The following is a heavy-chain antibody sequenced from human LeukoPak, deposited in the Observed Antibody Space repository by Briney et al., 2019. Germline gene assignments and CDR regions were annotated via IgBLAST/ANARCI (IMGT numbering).Heavy chain of an antibody. V-gene: IGHV3-23*01. CDR3: AKGRTVGASYRYFDL. J-gene: IGHJ2*01. Sequence: PGGSLRLSCAASGFTLSSYAMSWVRQAPGKGLEWVSGISSSGSGDNTYYADSVKGRFTISRDSSKNTLFLHMNTLRAEDTAIYYCAKGRTVGASYRYFDLWGRGTLVTVSS. CDR2: ISSSGSGDNT. D-gene: IGHD1-26*01. CDR1: GFTLSSYA.